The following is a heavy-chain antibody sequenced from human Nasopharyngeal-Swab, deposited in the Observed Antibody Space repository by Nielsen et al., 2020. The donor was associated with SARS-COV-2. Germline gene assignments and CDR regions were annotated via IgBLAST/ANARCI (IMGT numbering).Heavy chain of an antibody. Sequence: GESLKISCAASGFTFSSYAMHWVRQAPGKGLEWVADISYDGSNKYYADSVKGRFTISRDNSKNTLYLQMNSLRAEDTAVYYCARDASSSWYIGGEDYWGQGTLVTVSS. J-gene: IGHJ4*02. CDR3: ARDASSSWYIGGEDY. V-gene: IGHV3-30-3*01. CDR2: ISYDGSNK. CDR1: GFTFSSYA. D-gene: IGHD6-13*01.